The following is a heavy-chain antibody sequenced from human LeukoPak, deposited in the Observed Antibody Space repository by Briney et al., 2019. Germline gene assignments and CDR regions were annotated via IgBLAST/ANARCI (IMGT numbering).Heavy chain of an antibody. D-gene: IGHD3-10*01. V-gene: IGHV4-39*01. CDR3: ARGIYYLIEY. CDR1: GGSISSSSYY. J-gene: IGHJ4*02. Sequence: PSETLSLTCTVSGGSISSSSYYWGWIRQPPGKGLEWIGSIYYSGSTYYNPSLKSRVTISVDTSKNQFSLKLSSVTAADTAVYYCARGIYYLIEYWGQGTLVTVSS. CDR2: IYYSGST.